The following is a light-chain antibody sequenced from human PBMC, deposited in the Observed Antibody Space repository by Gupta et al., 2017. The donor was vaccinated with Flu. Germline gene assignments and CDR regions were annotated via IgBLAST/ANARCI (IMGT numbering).Light chain of an antibody. Sequence: EIVMTQSPATLSVSPGERATPSCRARQIVSSNLAWYQQKPGQAPRLLIYGASTRATGIPARFSGSGSVTEFTLTISSLQSEDFAVYYCQQYNNWPPYTFGQGTKLEIK. V-gene: IGKV3-15*01. J-gene: IGKJ2*01. CDR3: QQYNNWPPYT. CDR1: QIVSSN. CDR2: GAS.